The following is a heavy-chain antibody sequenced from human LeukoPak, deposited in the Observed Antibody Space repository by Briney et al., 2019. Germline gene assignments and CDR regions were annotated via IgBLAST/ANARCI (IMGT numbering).Heavy chain of an antibody. J-gene: IGHJ5*02. CDR3: ARGRYYDFWSGYPLYP. Sequence: ASVKVSCKASGYTFTSYGISWVRQAPGQGLEWMGWISAYNGNTNYAQKLQGRVTMTTDTSTSTAYMELRSLRSDDTAVYYCARGRYYDFWSGYPLYPWGQGTLVTVSS. V-gene: IGHV1-18*01. D-gene: IGHD3-3*01. CDR1: GYTFTSYG. CDR2: ISAYNGNT.